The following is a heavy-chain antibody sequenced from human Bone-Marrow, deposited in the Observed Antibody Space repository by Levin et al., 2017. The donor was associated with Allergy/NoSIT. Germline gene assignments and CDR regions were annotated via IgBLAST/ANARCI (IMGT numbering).Heavy chain of an antibody. D-gene: IGHD3-10*01. Sequence: LSLTCAASEFTFSSYAMTWVRQAPGKGLEWVSTITSRSGGATHYADSVKGRLTISRDNSKNTLYLQMNSLRAEDTAVYYCVKDVLSYPYYWGQGTLVTVSS. J-gene: IGHJ4*02. CDR2: ITSRSGGAT. V-gene: IGHV3-23*01. CDR1: EFTFSSYA. CDR3: VKDVLSYPYY.